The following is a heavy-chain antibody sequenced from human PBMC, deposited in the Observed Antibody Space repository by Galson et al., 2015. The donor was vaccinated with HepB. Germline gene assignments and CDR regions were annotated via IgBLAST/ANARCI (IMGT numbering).Heavy chain of an antibody. V-gene: IGHV1-69*10. CDR2: IIPVFGIA. CDR3: AATANYGAGQFDF. D-gene: IGHD4-17*01. Sequence: SVKVSCKASGGTFTNNGISWVRQAPGQGLEWMGGIIPVFGIANNAQKFQGRVTITADQSTTTAYMELSSLRFEDTAVYYCAATANYGAGQFDFWGQGTLVTVSS. J-gene: IGHJ4*02. CDR1: GGTFTNNG.